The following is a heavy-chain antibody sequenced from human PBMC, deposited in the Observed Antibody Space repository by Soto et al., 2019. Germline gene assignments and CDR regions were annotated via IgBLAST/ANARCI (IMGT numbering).Heavy chain of an antibody. V-gene: IGHV3-30*18. D-gene: IGHD2-2*01. Sequence: PGGSLRLSCAASGFTFSSYGMHWVRQAPGKGLEWVAVISYDGSNKYYADSVKGRFTISRDNSKNTLYLQMNSLRAEDTAVYYCAKDKPKFEYCSSTSCYGAPDYWGQGTLVTVSS. CDR2: ISYDGSNK. CDR1: GFTFSSYG. CDR3: AKDKPKFEYCSSTSCYGAPDY. J-gene: IGHJ4*02.